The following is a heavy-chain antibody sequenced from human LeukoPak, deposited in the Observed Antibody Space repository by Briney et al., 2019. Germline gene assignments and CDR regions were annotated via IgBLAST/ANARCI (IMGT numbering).Heavy chain of an antibody. CDR1: SGSISSGGFY. CDR3: ARETQWVGELLRKVHNWVDP. CDR2: IYANGST. V-gene: IGHV4-61*02. D-gene: IGHD3-10*01. J-gene: IGHJ5*02. Sequence: PSETLSLTCTVSSGSISSGGFYWSWIRQPAGKGLEWIGRIYANGSTDYNPSLKSRVSISVDTSKNQFSLMLRIVTAADTAVYYCARETQWVGELLRKVHNWVDPWGQGTLVTVSS.